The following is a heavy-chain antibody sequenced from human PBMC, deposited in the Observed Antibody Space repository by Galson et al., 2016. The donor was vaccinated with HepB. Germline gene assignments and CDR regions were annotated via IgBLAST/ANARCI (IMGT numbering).Heavy chain of an antibody. CDR2: ISPYNGDT. Sequence: SVKVSCKASGYTFTNYGITWVRQAPGQGLEWMGWISPYNGDTNFAQKSQGRVTMTTDTSTSTVYMEPRSLRYDNTAVYFCARVGPWGSYDYWGQGTLVTVSS. CDR3: ARVGPWGSYDY. V-gene: IGHV1-18*01. CDR1: GYTFTNYG. D-gene: IGHD7-27*01. J-gene: IGHJ4*02.